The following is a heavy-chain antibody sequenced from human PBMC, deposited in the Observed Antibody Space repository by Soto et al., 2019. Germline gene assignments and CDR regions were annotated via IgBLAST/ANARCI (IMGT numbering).Heavy chain of an antibody. Sequence: PGESLKISCKGSGYTFTNYWIGWVRQMPGKGLEWMGIIYPGDSDTKYNPSFQGQVTISADKSITSTYLQWSSLKASDTAIYYCAASIFYYGMDVWGQGTTVTVSS. CDR1: GYTFTNYW. J-gene: IGHJ6*02. CDR3: AASIFYYGMDV. V-gene: IGHV5-51*01. CDR2: IYPGDSDT.